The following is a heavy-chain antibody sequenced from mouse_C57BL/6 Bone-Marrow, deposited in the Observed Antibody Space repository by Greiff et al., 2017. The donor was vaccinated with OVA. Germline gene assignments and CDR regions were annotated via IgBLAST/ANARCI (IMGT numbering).Heavy chain of an antibody. J-gene: IGHJ3*01. Sequence: VMLVESGAELVRPGTSVKVSCKASGYAFTNYLIEWVKQRPGQGLEWIGVINPGSGGTNYNEKFKGKATLTADKSSSTAYMQLSSLTSEDSAVYFCARSVMAYWGQGTLVTVSA. CDR1: GYAFTNYL. V-gene: IGHV1-54*01. CDR3: ARSVMAY. CDR2: INPGSGGT.